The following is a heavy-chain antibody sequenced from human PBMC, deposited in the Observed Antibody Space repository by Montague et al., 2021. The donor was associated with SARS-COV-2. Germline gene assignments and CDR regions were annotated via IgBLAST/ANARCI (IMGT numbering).Heavy chain of an antibody. J-gene: IGHJ3*02. Sequence: SETLSLTCTVSGGSNSSYYWSWIRQPPGKGLEWIGYIYYSGSTNYNPSLKSRVTISADTSKNQFSLKLSSVTAADTAVYYCARGSGWMGNAFDIWGQGTMVTVSS. CDR1: GGSNSSYY. CDR2: IYYSGST. CDR3: ARGSGWMGNAFDI. V-gene: IGHV4-59*01. D-gene: IGHD6-19*01.